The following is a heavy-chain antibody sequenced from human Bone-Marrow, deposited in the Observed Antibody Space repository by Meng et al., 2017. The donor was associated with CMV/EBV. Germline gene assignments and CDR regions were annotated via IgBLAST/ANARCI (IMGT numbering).Heavy chain of an antibody. CDR2: ISSSGTTI. V-gene: IGHV3-48*03. CDR3: ASYYRNYYYYGMDV. Sequence: GGSLRLSCVASGFTFSSYEMNWVRQAPGKGLEWVSYISSSGTTIYYADSVKGRFTISRDNAKNSLYLQMNSLRAEDTAVYYCASYYRNYYYYGMDVWGQGTTVTVSS. J-gene: IGHJ6*02. D-gene: IGHD1-26*01. CDR1: GFTFSSYE.